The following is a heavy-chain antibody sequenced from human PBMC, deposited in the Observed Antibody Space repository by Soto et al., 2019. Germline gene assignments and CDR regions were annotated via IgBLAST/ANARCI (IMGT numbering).Heavy chain of an antibody. CDR3: AKDPNDSSGSINWLDP. Sequence: GESLKISCAASGFTFSRYGMHWVRQAPGKGLEWLAVMSYDGSHKQYADSVKGRFTLSRDNSKNTLYLQMDSLTTEDTAVYYCAKDPNDSSGSINWLDPWGQGTLVTVSS. D-gene: IGHD3-22*01. CDR2: MSYDGSHK. CDR1: GFTFSRYG. J-gene: IGHJ5*02. V-gene: IGHV3-30*18.